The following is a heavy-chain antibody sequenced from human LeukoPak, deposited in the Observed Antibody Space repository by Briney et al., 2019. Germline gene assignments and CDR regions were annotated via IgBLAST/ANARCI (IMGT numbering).Heavy chain of an antibody. CDR3: ARDDYGDYFDY. Sequence: SETLSLTCAVYGGSFSGYYWSWIRQPPGKGLEWIGEINHSGSTNYNPSLKSRVTISVDTSKNQFSLKLSSVTAADTAVYYCARDDYGDYFDYWGQGTLVTVSS. CDR2: INHSGST. D-gene: IGHD4-17*01. CDR1: GGSFSGYY. J-gene: IGHJ4*02. V-gene: IGHV4-34*01.